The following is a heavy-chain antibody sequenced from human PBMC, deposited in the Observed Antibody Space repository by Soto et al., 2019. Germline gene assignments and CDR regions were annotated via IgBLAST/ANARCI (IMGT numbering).Heavy chain of an antibody. V-gene: IGHV1-69*13. D-gene: IGHD5-18*01. CDR1: GGTISSYA. CDR3: ARGIRGYAVFDY. Sequence: SVKVSCKASGGTISSYAISWVRQTPGQGLEWMGGIIPIFGTANYAQKFQGRVTITADESTSTAYMELSSLRSEDTAVYYCARGIRGYAVFDYWGQGTLVTVSS. CDR2: IIPIFGTA. J-gene: IGHJ4*02.